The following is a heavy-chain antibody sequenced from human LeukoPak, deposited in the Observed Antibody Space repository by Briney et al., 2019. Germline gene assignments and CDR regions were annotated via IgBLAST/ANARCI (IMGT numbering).Heavy chain of an antibody. Sequence: ASVKVSCKTSGYTFTGSGITWVRQAPGQGLEWMGWISAYNGNTNYAQTLQGRVTMTTDTSTSTAYMELRSLRSDDTAVYYCARDLGSIAYGSGSYSLSPSPPNERDTDYWGQGTLVTVSS. D-gene: IGHD3-10*01. J-gene: IGHJ4*02. CDR3: ARDLGSIAYGSGSYSLSPSPPNERDTDY. V-gene: IGHV1-18*01. CDR1: GYTFTGSG. CDR2: ISAYNGNT.